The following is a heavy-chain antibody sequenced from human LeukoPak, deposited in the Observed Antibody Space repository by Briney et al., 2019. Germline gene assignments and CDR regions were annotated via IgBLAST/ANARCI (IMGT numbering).Heavy chain of an antibody. CDR1: GFTFSSDA. D-gene: IGHD3-9*01. CDR2: IGGIGDNT. V-gene: IGHV3-23*01. CDR3: AKTPTFYYVLTGYSNDY. Sequence: PGGSLRPSCAASGFTFSSDAMSWVRQVPGKGLEWVSTIGGIGDNTHYADSVKGRFTISRDSSRNTLYLQMNTLRVEDTAIYYCAKTPTFYYVLTGYSNDYWGQGTLVTVSS. J-gene: IGHJ4*02.